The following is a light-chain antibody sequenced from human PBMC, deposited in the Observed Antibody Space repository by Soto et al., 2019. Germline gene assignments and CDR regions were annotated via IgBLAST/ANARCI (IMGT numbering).Light chain of an antibody. J-gene: IGKJ4*01. V-gene: IGKV3-11*01. CDR2: DVS. Sequence: EIVLTQAPATLSLSPGERATLSCRASQSVNIYLAWYQQRPGQAPRLLIYDVSNRATGTPARFSGSGSGTDFTLTISSLEPEDFAVYYCQQRSSWPVTFGGGTKVEIK. CDR1: QSVNIY. CDR3: QQRSSWPVT.